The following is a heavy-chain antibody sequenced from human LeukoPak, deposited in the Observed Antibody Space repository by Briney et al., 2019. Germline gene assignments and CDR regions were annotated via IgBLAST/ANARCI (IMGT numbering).Heavy chain of an antibody. J-gene: IGHJ4*02. Sequence: PGGSLRLPCAASGFTFDDYGMSWVRQAPGKGLEWVSGINWNGGSTGYADSVKGRFTISRDNAKNSLYLQMNSLRAEDTALYYCATESVTIFGVGTYFDYWGQGTLVTVSS. CDR1: GFTFDDYG. CDR2: INWNGGST. CDR3: ATESVTIFGVGTYFDY. D-gene: IGHD3-3*01. V-gene: IGHV3-20*04.